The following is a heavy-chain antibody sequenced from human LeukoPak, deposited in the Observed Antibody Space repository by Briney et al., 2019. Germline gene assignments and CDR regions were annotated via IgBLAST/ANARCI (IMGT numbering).Heavy chain of an antibody. V-gene: IGHV4-59*01. CDR3: ARDSRDSSGYYPNYYYYYMDV. D-gene: IGHD3-22*01. CDR2: IYYSGST. J-gene: IGHJ6*03. CDR1: GGSISSYY. Sequence: SETLSLTCTVSGGSISSYYWSWIRQPPGKGLEWIGYIYYSGSTNYNPSLKSRVTISVDTSKNQFSLKLSSVTAADTAVYYCARDSRDSSGYYPNYYYYYMDVWGKGTTVTVSS.